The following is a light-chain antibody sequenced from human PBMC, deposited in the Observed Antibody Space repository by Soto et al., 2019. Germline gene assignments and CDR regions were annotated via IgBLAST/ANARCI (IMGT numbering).Light chain of an antibody. CDR1: QSVSSY. CDR3: QQRSNWPLT. CDR2: DAS. Sequence: EIMLTHSPATLSLSPGEIATLSCRARQSVSSYIAWYQQKPGQAPRLLIYDASNRATGIPARFSGSGSGTDFTLTISSLEPEDFAVYYCQQRSNWPLTFGGGTKVDIK. J-gene: IGKJ4*01. V-gene: IGKV3-11*01.